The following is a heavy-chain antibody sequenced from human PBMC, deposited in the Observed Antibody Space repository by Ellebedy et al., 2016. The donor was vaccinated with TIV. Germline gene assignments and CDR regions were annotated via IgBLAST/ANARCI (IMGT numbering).Heavy chain of an antibody. CDR2: IDPSGGRT. CDR3: ARDRGKYPDSFDI. CDR1: GYTFTSYY. Sequence: AASVKVSCKTSGYTFTSYYLHWVRQAPGQGPEWMGIIDPSGGRTTNAQKFQGRVTMTTDTSTSTAYMELTSLRSDDTAVYYCARDRGKYPDSFDIWGQGTMVIVTS. J-gene: IGHJ3*02. D-gene: IGHD1-14*01. V-gene: IGHV1-46*01.